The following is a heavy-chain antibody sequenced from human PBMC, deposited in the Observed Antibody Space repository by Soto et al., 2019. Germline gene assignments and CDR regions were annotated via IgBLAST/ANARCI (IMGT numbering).Heavy chain of an antibody. J-gene: IGHJ6*03. CDR3: ARGLSPPYCSSTSCYVRSYYYYMDV. V-gene: IGHV4-34*01. CDR2: INHSGST. Sequence: SETLSLTCAVYGGSFSGYYWSWIRQPPGKGLERIGEINHSGSTNYNPSLKSRVTISVDTSKNQFSLKLSSVTAADTAVYYCARGLSPPYCSSTSCYVRSYYYYMDVWGKGTTVTVSS. D-gene: IGHD2-2*01. CDR1: GGSFSGYY.